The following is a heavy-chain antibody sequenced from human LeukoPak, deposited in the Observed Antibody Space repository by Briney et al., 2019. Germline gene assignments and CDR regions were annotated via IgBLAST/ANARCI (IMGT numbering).Heavy chain of an antibody. V-gene: IGHV1-18*01. CDR2: ISAYNGNT. D-gene: IGHD3-16*02. J-gene: IGHJ4*02. CDR1: GYTFTSYG. CDR3: ARASIMITFGGVIVGLYYFDY. Sequence: EDSVKVSCKASGYTFTSYGISWVRQAPGQGLEWMGWISAYNGNTNYAQKLQGRVTMTTDTSTSTAYMELRSLRSDDTAVYYCARASIMITFGGVIVGLYYFDYWGQGTLVTVSS.